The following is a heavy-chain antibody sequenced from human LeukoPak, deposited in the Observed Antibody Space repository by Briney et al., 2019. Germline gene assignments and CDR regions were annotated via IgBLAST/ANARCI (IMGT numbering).Heavy chain of an antibody. CDR2: ISAYNGNT. CDR1: GYTFIDYD. J-gene: IGHJ3*02. CDR3: ARVAYIQTHNDSKGGRAFDI. Sequence: ATVKVSCKASGYTFIDYDMTWVRQAPGQGLEWMGWISAYNGNTNYAQKLQGRVTMTTDTSTSTAYMELRSLRSDDTAVYYCARVAYIQTHNDSKGGRAFDIWGQGTMVTVSS. D-gene: IGHD3-22*01. V-gene: IGHV1-18*01.